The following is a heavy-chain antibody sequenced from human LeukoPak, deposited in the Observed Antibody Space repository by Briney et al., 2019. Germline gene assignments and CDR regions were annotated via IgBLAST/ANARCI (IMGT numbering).Heavy chain of an antibody. D-gene: IGHD2-2*01. CDR2: MNPTSGNT. J-gene: IGHJ5*02. CDR3: ARGRYCSSTSCQGNWFDP. V-gene: IGHV1-8*01. CDR1: GYTFTSYD. Sequence: VASVKVSCKASGYTFTSYDINWVRQATGQGLEWMGWMNPTSGNTGYAQKFQGRVTMTRNTSISTAYMELSSLRSEDTAFYYCARGRYCSSTSCQGNWFDPWGQGTLVTVSS.